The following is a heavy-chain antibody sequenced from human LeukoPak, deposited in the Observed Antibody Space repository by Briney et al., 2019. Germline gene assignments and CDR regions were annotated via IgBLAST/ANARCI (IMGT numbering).Heavy chain of an antibody. D-gene: IGHD3-3*01. CDR2: INPNSGNT. Sequence: ASVKVSCKASGYTFTSYYMRWVRQAPGQGLEWMGIINPNSGNTGYAQKFQGRVTMTRNTSISTAYMELSSLRSEDTAVYYCARGIPSSIFGVVIILDYYYGMDVWGQGTTVTVSS. CDR3: ARGIPSSIFGVVIILDYYYGMDV. V-gene: IGHV1-8*02. J-gene: IGHJ6*02. CDR1: GYTFTSYY.